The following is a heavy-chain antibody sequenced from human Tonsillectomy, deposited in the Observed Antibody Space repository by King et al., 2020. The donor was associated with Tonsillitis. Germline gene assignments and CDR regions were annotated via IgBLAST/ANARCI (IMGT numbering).Heavy chain of an antibody. CDR3: ARVTDTYYDFWSGYSGNYYFDY. D-gene: IGHD3-3*01. Sequence: QLQESGPGLVKPSQTLSLTCTVSGGSISSGGYYWSWIRQHPGKGLEWIGYIYYSGSTYYNPSLKSLFTISVDTFKNQFSLKLSSVTAADTAVYYCARVTDTYYDFWSGYSGNYYFDYWGQGTLVTVSS. CDR1: GGSISSGGYY. V-gene: IGHV4-31*01. CDR2: IYYSGST. J-gene: IGHJ4*02.